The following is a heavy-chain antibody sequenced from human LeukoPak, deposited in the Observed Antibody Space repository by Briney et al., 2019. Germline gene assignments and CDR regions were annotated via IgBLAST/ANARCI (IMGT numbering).Heavy chain of an antibody. CDR3: ARGGQAGTGDY. D-gene: IGHD3-10*01. CDR1: GFTFSSYW. CDR2: IKEDGSEK. J-gene: IGHJ4*02. V-gene: IGHV3-7*01. Sequence: GGSLRLSCAASGFTFSSYWMTWVRKSPGKGLEWVANIKEDGSEKFHVDSVKGRFTVSRDNAKKSLYLEMNSLRAEDTAAYYCARGGQAGTGDYWGQGTLVIVSS.